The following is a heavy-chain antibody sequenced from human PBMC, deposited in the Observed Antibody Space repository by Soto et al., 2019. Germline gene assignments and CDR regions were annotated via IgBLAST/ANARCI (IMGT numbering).Heavy chain of an antibody. V-gene: IGHV3-7*01. D-gene: IGHD2-15*01. CDR2: MKQDGSQK. CDR1: GFTFSSYW. J-gene: IGHJ2*01. CDR3: ARGWDGGNPDWYSEL. Sequence: EVQLVESGGGLVQPGGSLRLSCVASGFTFSSYWMTWVRQAPGKGLEWVANMKQDGSQKYYVDSVKGRFTISRDNAKNSLYLQMNSLRVEDTAVYYCARGWDGGNPDWYSELWGRGTLVIVSS.